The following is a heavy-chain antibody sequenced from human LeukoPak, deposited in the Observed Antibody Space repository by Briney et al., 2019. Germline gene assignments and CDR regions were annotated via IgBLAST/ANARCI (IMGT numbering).Heavy chain of an antibody. V-gene: IGHV4-59*08. CDR3: ARQAPGYCSGGSCYSTKYYFDY. CDR1: GGSISPYY. CDR2: LYYSGST. Sequence: SETLSLTCTVSGGSISPYYWSWIRQPPGKGQEWMGYLYYSGSTNYNPSLKSRVTISVDTFKNQFSLKLNSVTAADTAVYYCARQAPGYCSGGSCYSTKYYFDYWGQGTLVTVSS. J-gene: IGHJ4*02. D-gene: IGHD2-15*01.